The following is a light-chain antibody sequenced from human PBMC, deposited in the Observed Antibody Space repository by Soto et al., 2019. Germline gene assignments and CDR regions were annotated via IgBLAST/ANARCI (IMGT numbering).Light chain of an antibody. CDR1: QSISNW. V-gene: IGKV1-5*01. CDR2: HAS. CDR3: QQYNSYSPLT. J-gene: IGKJ4*01. Sequence: DIQLTQSPSTLPASVGDRVTITCRASQSISNWLAWYHQKPGTAPKLLIYHASTLESGVPSRFSGSGSGTEFTLTISSLQPDDFATYYCQQYNSYSPLTFGGGTKVDI.